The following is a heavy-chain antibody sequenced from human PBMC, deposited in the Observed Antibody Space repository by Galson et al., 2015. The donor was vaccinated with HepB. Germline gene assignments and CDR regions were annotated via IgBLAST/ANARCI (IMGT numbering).Heavy chain of an antibody. D-gene: IGHD4-17*01. V-gene: IGHV3-30*18. CDR2: ISYDGSNK. Sequence: SLRLSCAASGFTFSSYGMHWVRQAPGKGLEWVAVISYDGSNKYYADSVKGRFTISRDNSKNTLYLQMNSLRAEDTAVYYCAKDRGGNDYGDYPTPLDYWGQGTLVTVSS. CDR1: GFTFSSYG. J-gene: IGHJ4*02. CDR3: AKDRGGNDYGDYPTPLDY.